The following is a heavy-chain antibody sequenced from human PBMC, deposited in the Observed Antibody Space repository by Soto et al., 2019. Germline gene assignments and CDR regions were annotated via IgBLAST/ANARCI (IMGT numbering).Heavy chain of an antibody. CDR2: ISYDGSNK. D-gene: IGHD2-2*01. Sequence: QVQLVESGGGVVQPGRSLRLSCAASGFTFSSYAMHWVRQAPGKGLAWVAVISYDGSNKYYADSVKGRFTISRDNSKNTLYLQMNSLRAEDTAVYYCASLRPAAILLVGWFDPWGQGTLVTVSS. CDR3: ASLRPAAILLVGWFDP. V-gene: IGHV3-30-3*01. CDR1: GFTFSSYA. J-gene: IGHJ5*02.